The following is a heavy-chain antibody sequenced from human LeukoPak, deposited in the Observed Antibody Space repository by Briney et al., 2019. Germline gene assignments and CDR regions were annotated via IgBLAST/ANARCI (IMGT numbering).Heavy chain of an antibody. CDR3: ARGSDFWSGYHSGPFDY. D-gene: IGHD3-3*01. Sequence: GGSLRLSCAASGFIFSSYSMNWVRQAPGKGLEWVSSISSSSNYIYYADSVEGRFTISRDNAKNSLYLQMNSLRADDTAVYYCARGSDFWSGYHSGPFDYWGQGTLVTVSS. J-gene: IGHJ4*02. CDR2: ISSSSNYI. CDR1: GFIFSSYS. V-gene: IGHV3-21*01.